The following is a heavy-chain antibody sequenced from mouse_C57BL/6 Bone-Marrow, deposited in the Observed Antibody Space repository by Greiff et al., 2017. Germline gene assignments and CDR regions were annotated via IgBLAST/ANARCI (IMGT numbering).Heavy chain of an antibody. CDR3: ARGGIRSWFAY. V-gene: IGHV1-7*01. Sequence: QVQLQQSGAELAKPGASVKLSCKASGYTFTSSWLHWVKQRPGQGLEWIGYINPSSGYTKYNQKFKDKATLTADKSSSTADMQLSSLTYEDSAVYYCARGGIRSWFAYWGQGTLVTVSA. J-gene: IGHJ3*01. CDR2: INPSSGYT. CDR1: GYTFTSSW.